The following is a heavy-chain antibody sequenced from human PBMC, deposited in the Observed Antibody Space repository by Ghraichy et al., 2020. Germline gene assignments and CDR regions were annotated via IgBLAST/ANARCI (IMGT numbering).Heavy chain of an antibody. CDR1: GGSISSGGYY. V-gene: IGHV4-31*03. Sequence: SETLSLTCTVSGGSISSGGYYWSWIRQHPGKGLEWIGYIYYSGSTYYNPSLKSRVTISVDTSKNQFSLKLSSVTAADTAVYYCARGRFLFFQHWGQGTLVTVSS. CDR2: IYYSGST. D-gene: IGHD2-21*01. CDR3: ARGRFLFFQH. J-gene: IGHJ1*01.